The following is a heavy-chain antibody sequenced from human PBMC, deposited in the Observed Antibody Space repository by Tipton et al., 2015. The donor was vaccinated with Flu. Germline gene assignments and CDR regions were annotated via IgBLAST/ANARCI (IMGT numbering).Heavy chain of an antibody. Sequence: LRLSCTVSGDSMRRDYFWGWIRQSPGKGLEWIGNSYHTGNAYYNPTLKSRVTISVDRSKDQFSLKLISVTAADTAVYYCARRDYSNYVSEPKNWFDPWGQGTLVTVSS. CDR3: ARRDYSNYVSEPKNWFDP. J-gene: IGHJ5*02. CDR2: SYHTGNA. V-gene: IGHV4-38-2*02. D-gene: IGHD4-11*01. CDR1: GDSMRRDYF.